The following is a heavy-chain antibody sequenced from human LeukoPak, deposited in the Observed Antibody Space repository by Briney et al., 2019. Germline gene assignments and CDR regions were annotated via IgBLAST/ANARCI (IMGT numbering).Heavy chain of an antibody. CDR2: ISSSSSYI. V-gene: IGHV3-21*03. D-gene: IGHD4-23*01. J-gene: IGHJ6*03. CDR1: GFTFSSYS. CDR3: AKDSTTVVTGVYMDV. Sequence: GGSLRLSCAASGFTFSSYSMNWVRQAPGKGLEWVSSISSSSSYIYYADSVKGRFTISRDNSKNTLYLQMNSLRAEDTAVYYCAKDSTTVVTGVYMDVWGKGTTVTVSS.